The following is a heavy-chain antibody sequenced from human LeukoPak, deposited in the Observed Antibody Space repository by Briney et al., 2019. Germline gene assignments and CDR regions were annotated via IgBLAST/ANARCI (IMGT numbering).Heavy chain of an antibody. V-gene: IGHV4-4*09. D-gene: IGHD6-6*01. Sequence: SETLSLTCTDSGGSISSYYWSWIRQPPGKGLEGIGYIYTSGSTNYNPSLKSRVTISVDTSKNQFSLKLSSVTAADTAVYYCARQQLVRSPYFDYWGQGTLVTVSS. CDR2: IYTSGST. CDR1: GGSISSYY. CDR3: ARQQLVRSPYFDY. J-gene: IGHJ4*02.